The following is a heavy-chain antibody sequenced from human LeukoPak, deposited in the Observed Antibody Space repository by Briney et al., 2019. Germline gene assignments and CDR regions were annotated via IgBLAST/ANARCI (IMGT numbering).Heavy chain of an antibody. CDR3: AKDRFRVTTVTTLDC. J-gene: IGHJ4*02. CDR2: ISYDGSNK. Sequence: GGSLRLSCAASGFTFSSYSMNWVRQAPGKGLEWVAVISYDGSNKYYADSVKGRFTISRDNSKNTLYLQMNSLRAEDTAVYYCAKDRFRVTTVTTLDCWGQGTLVTVSS. CDR1: GFTFSSYS. V-gene: IGHV3-30*18. D-gene: IGHD4-17*01.